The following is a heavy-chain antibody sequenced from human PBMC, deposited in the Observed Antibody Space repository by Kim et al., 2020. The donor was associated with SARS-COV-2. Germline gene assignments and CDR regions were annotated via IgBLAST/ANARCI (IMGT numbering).Heavy chain of an antibody. V-gene: IGHV4-34*01. Sequence: SETLSLTCAVYGGSFSGFYWSWIRQPPGKGLEWIGEINHSGSTNYNPSLKSRVTISVDTSKNQFSLKLSSVTAADTAVYYCASFPRGVWGSYRSFDYWGQGTLVTVSS. CDR3: ASFPRGVWGSYRSFDY. J-gene: IGHJ4*02. CDR2: INHSGST. CDR1: GGSFSGFY. D-gene: IGHD3-16*02.